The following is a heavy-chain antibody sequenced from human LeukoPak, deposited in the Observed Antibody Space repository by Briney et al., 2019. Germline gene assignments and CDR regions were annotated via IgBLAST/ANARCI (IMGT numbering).Heavy chain of an antibody. V-gene: IGHV4-34*01. CDR1: GGAFSGYY. J-gene: IGHJ4*02. CDR3: ARADYGYGY. CDR2: IYHSGST. Sequence: PSETLSLTCAVYGGAFSGYYWSWIRQPPGKGLEWIGEIYHSGSTNYNPSLKSRLTISVDKSKNQFSLKLSSVTAADTAVYYCARADYGYGYWGQGTLVTVSS. D-gene: IGHD5-18*01.